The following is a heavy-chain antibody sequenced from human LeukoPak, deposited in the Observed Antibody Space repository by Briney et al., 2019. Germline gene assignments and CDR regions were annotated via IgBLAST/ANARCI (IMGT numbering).Heavy chain of an antibody. CDR3: ARGVLVVGATTDFDY. CDR1: GVSFSGYY. J-gene: IGHJ4*02. Sequence: SETLSLTCTVYGVSFSGYYWSWIRQPPGKGLEWIGEINHSGSTNYNPSLKSRVTISVDTSKNQFSLKLSSVTAADTAVYYCARGVLVVGATTDFDYWGQGTLVTVSS. V-gene: IGHV4-34*01. D-gene: IGHD1-26*01. CDR2: INHSGST.